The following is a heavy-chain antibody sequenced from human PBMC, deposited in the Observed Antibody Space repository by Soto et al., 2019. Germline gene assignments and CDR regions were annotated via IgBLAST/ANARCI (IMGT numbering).Heavy chain of an antibody. V-gene: IGHV3-30*03. CDR2: ISYDGSNK. CDR1: GFTFSSYG. J-gene: IGHJ6*03. Sequence: GGSLRLSCAASGFTFSSYGMHWVRQAPGKGLEWVAVISYDGSNKYYADSVKGRFTISRDNSKNTLYLQMNTLRAEDTALYYCAREVVVGRTGYYMDVWGKGTSVTVSS. CDR3: AREVVVGRTGYYMDV. D-gene: IGHD1-26*01.